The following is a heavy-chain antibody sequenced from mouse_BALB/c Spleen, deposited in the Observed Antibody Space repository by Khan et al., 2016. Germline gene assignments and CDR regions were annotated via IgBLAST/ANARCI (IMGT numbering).Heavy chain of an antibody. CDR2: ILPGTDST. Sequence: VQLQESGAELMKPGASVKISCKASGYTFSRYWIEWIKERPGHGLEWIGEILPGTDSTNYNDKFKGKAAFTAESSSSTAYIQLNSLTSEDSAVYYCARGASWGKGTLVTVSA. CDR3: ARGAS. J-gene: IGHJ3*01. CDR1: GYTFSRYW. V-gene: IGHV1-9*01.